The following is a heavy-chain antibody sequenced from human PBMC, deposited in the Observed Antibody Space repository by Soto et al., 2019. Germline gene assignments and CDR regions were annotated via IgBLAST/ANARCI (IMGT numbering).Heavy chain of an antibody. CDR3: ARVARVAVNGHWYFDL. D-gene: IGHD6-19*01. Sequence: PSETLSLTCTVSGGSISLYYWSWIRQPPGKGLEWIGSIYYSGSSSTNYNPSLKSRVTISVDTSKNQFSLKMRSVTAADTAVYYCARVARVAVNGHWYFDLWGRGTLVTVSS. J-gene: IGHJ2*01. CDR2: IYYSGSSST. V-gene: IGHV4-59*01. CDR1: GGSISLYY.